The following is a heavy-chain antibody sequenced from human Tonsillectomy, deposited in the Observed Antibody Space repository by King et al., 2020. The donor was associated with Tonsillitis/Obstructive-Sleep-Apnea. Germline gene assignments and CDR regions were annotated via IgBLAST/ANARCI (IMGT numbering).Heavy chain of an antibody. V-gene: IGHV3-15*01. J-gene: IGHJ4*02. Sequence: VQLVESGGGLVKPGGSLRLSCAASGLNFKNALMSWVRQVPGTGLEWVVRIKRKTSGGAADYAAPVKGKLTNSRDDSQDTLDRQMNSLKTEDTAVYYCITDPGDYEDYWGQGTPVSVSS. CDR3: ITDPGDYEDY. CDR2: IKRKTSGGAA. D-gene: IGHD2-21*02. CDR1: GLNFKNAL.